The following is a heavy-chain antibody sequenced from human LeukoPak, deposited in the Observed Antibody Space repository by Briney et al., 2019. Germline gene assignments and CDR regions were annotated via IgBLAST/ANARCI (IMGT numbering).Heavy chain of an antibody. CDR3: ARGRPGIAVANDAFDI. V-gene: IGHV3-53*01. Sequence: PGGSLRLSCGVSGFTVGYTYMSWVRQASGKGLEWVSVIYSNCSTYYTDSVKGRFTISRDNSKNTLYLQMNSLRAEDTAVYYCARGRPGIAVANDAFDIWGQGTMVTVSS. CDR2: IYSNCST. D-gene: IGHD6-19*01. CDR1: GFTVGYTY. J-gene: IGHJ3*02.